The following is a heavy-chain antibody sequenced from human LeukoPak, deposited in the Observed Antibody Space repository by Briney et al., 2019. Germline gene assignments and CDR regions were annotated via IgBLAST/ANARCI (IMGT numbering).Heavy chain of an antibody. Sequence: SETLSLTCAVYGGSFSGYYWSWIRQPPGKGLEWIGEINHSGSTNYNPSLKSRVTISVDTSKNQFSLKLSSVTAADTAVYYRARVNPIPIRGYSCGYPDYWGQGTLVTVSS. V-gene: IGHV4-34*01. J-gene: IGHJ4*02. D-gene: IGHD5-18*01. CDR3: ARVNPIPIRGYSCGYPDY. CDR1: GGSFSGYY. CDR2: INHSGST.